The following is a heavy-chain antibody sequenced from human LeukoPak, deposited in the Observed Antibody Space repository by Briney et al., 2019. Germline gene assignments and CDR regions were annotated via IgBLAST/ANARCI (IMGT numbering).Heavy chain of an antibody. CDR3: AKDIAAAAGTYDAFDI. V-gene: IGHV3-9*01. Sequence: PGGSLRLSCAASGFTFDDYAMHWVRQAPGKGLEWVSGISWNSGSIGYADSVKGRFTISRDNAKNSLYLQMNSLRAEDTALYYCAKDIAAAAGTYDAFDIWGQGTMVTVSS. J-gene: IGHJ3*02. CDR2: ISWNSGSI. CDR1: GFTFDDYA. D-gene: IGHD6-13*01.